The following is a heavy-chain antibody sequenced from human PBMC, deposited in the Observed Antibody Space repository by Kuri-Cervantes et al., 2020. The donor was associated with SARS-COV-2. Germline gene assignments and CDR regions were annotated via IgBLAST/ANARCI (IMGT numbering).Heavy chain of an antibody. J-gene: IGHJ4*01. CDR1: VYTVTELS. V-gene: IGHV1-24*01. Sequence: ASVQVSCKVSVYTVTELSMHWVRQAPGKGLEWMGGFDTEYGEIIYAQKFQGRVTMTEDTSTDTEYMGLSSLISGDTAVYYCATVDYDSYGYSWHFDSWGHGTLVTVSS. CDR3: ATVDYDSYGYSWHFDS. CDR2: FDTEYGEI. D-gene: IGHD3-22*01.